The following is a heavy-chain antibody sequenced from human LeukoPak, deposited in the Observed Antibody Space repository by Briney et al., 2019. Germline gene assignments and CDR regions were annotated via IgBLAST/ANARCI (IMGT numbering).Heavy chain of an antibody. Sequence: GGSLRLSCAASGFTFSDYTMNWVRQAPGKGLEWVAFISYDGSNKYYADSVKGRFTISRDNSKNTLYLQVNSLRAEDTALYYCARDYAGDTTMVWGQGTLVTVSS. J-gene: IGHJ4*02. V-gene: IGHV3-30-3*01. CDR3: ARDYAGDTTMV. D-gene: IGHD5-18*01. CDR2: ISYDGSNK. CDR1: GFTFSDYT.